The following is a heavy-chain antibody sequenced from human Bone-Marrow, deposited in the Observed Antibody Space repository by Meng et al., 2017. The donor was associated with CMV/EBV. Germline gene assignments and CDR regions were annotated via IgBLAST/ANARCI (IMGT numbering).Heavy chain of an antibody. CDR1: GGSISSGGYC. J-gene: IGHJ4*02. D-gene: IGHD3-9*01. CDR2: IYDSGST. V-gene: IGHV4-31*03. Sequence: SETLSLTCTVSGGSISSGGYCWSWIRQHPGKGLEWIEFIYDSGSTYYNPSLKSRVTISVDTSKNQFSLKLSSVTAADTAVYYCARAGNLDWLRWGQGTLVTVSS. CDR3: ARAGNLDWLR.